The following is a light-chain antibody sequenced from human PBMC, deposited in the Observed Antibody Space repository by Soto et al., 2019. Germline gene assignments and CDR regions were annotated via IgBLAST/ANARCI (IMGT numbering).Light chain of an antibody. CDR3: QQYGSSRT. Sequence: VITQSPFTRSCFPVEIASLSCRASQSVSSSYLAWYQQKPGQAPRLLIYGASSRATGIPDRFSGSGSGTDFTLTISRLETEDFAVYYCQQYGSSRTFGQGTKVDIK. CDR1: QSVSSSY. J-gene: IGKJ1*01. V-gene: IGKV3-20*01. CDR2: GAS.